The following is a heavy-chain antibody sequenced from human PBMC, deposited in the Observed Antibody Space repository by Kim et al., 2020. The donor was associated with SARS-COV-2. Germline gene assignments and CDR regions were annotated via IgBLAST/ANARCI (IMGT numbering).Heavy chain of an antibody. J-gene: IGHJ5*02. D-gene: IGHD3-10*01. Sequence: ASVKVSCKASGYTFTSSHIQWVRQAPGQGLEWVGIINPSGGSTTYAQKLQGRVTMTRDTSTGTVYMELSSLRSEDTALYYCARGTWGGGGWGYGSGQYNRFDPWGQGTLFTVSP. CDR2: INPSGGST. CDR3: ARGTWGGGGWGYGSGQYNRFDP. V-gene: IGHV1-46*03. CDR1: GYTFTSSH.